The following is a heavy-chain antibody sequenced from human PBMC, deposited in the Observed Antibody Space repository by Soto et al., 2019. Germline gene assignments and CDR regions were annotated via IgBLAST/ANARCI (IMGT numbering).Heavy chain of an antibody. CDR2: IYPSDSDT. J-gene: IGHJ4*02. V-gene: IGHV5-51*01. CDR1: GYSFAGYW. Sequence: PGESLKISCKGSGYSFAGYWIAWVRQMPGKGLELMGIIYPSDSDTRYRPSFQGQVTISADKSISSAYLQWSSLRASDTAMYYCARGGVSTRTSDYWGQGTPVTVSS. D-gene: IGHD3-3*01. CDR3: ARGGVSTRTSDY.